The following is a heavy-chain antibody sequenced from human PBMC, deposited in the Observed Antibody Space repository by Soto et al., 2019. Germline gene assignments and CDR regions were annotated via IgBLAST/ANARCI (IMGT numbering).Heavy chain of an antibody. V-gene: IGHV4-61*01. CDR2: IYYTGNT. CDR3: ARYDAESGSNKLDP. CDR1: GGSVSSRSHF. Sequence: QVQLQESGPGVVKPSVTLSVTCTVSGGSVSSRSHFWSWIRQPPGGGLQWIGYIYYTGNTNYSPSLKSRATLSVDTSRNQFSLRLTSVTAADTAIYYCARYDAESGSNKLDPWGQGTLVTVSS. J-gene: IGHJ5*02. D-gene: IGHD5-12*01.